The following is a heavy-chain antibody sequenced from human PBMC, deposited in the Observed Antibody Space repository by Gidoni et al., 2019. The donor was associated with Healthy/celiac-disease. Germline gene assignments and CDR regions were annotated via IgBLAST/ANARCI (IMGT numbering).Heavy chain of an antibody. CDR1: GFTFSSYG. CDR3: ARDSGSVRYYFDY. Sequence: QVQLVESGGGVVQPGRSLSLSGAASGFTFSSYGMHWVRQAPGKGLEWLAVILYDGSNKYYADSVKGRFTISRDNSKNTLYLQMNSLRAEDTAVYYCARDSGSVRYYFDYWGQGTLVTVSS. V-gene: IGHV3-33*01. J-gene: IGHJ4*02. CDR2: ILYDGSNK. D-gene: IGHD5-12*01.